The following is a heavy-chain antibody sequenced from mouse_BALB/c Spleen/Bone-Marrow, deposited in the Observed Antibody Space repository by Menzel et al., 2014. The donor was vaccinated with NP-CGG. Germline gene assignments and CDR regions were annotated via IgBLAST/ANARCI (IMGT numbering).Heavy chain of an antibody. D-gene: IGHD2-4*01. CDR2: ISSGGSYT. CDR3: ARQDYDWFAY. J-gene: IGHJ3*01. Sequence: EVQRVESGGDLVKPGGSLKLSCAASGFTFSSYGMSWVRQTPDKRLEWVATISSGGSYTYYPDSVKGRFTISRDNAKNTLYLQMSSLKSEDTAMYYCARQDYDWFAYWGQGTLVTVPA. CDR1: GFTFSSYG. V-gene: IGHV5-6*01.